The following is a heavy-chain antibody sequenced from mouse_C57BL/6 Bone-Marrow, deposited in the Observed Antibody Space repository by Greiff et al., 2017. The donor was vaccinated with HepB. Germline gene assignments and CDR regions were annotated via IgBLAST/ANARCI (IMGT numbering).Heavy chain of an antibody. CDR1: GFTFSSYG. V-gene: IGHV5-6*02. D-gene: IGHD1-1*01. J-gene: IGHJ2*01. CDR2: ISSGGSYT. CDR3: ARQYYYGNFDY. Sequence: DVKLVESGGDLVKPGGSLKLSCAASGFTFSSYGMSWVRQTPDKRLEWVATISSGGSYTYYPDSVKGRFTISRDNAKNTLYLQMSSLKSEDTAMYYCARQYYYGNFDYWGQGTTLTVSS.